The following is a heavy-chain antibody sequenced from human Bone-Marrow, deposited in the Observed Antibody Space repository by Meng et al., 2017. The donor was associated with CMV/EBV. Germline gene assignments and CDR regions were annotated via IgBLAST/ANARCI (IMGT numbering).Heavy chain of an antibody. V-gene: IGHV4-34*01. CDR3: ARVTLARRQTHDAFDI. CDR1: GGSFSGYH. CDR2: INHSGST. J-gene: IGHJ3*02. Sequence: GSLRLPCAVYGGSFSGYHWSWIRQPPGKGLEWIGEINHSGSTNYNPSLKSRVTISVDTSKNQFSLKLSSVTAADTAVYYCARVTLARRQTHDAFDIWGQGTMVTVS. D-gene: IGHD4-23*01.